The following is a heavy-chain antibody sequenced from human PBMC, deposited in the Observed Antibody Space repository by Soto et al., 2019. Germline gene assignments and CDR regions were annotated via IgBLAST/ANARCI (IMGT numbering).Heavy chain of an antibody. CDR1: GFTVSSNY. V-gene: IGHV3-66*01. CDR3: GREDFSEDYYGMYV. J-gene: IGHJ6*02. CDR2: IYSGGST. D-gene: IGHD3-3*01. Sequence: EVQLVESGGGLVQPGGSLRLSCAASGFTVSSNYMSWVRQAPGKGLEWVSVIYSGGSTYYADSVKGRFTISRDNSKNTLYLQMNSLSAEDTAVYYCGREDFSEDYYGMYVWGQGTTVTVSS.